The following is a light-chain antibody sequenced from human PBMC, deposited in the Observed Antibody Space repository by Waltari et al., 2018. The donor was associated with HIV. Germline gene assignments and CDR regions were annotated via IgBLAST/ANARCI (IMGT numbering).Light chain of an antibody. CDR3: QQYNNWPLT. J-gene: IGKJ4*01. V-gene: IGKV3-15*01. Sequence: ERVMTQSPATLSVSPGERVTLSCRYSQNVSSNVAWYQQKPGQAPRLLIYDASTRVTAMTGRFSGSGSGTEFTLTISSLQSADFAAYYCQQYNNWPLTFGGGTKVEIK. CDR2: DAS. CDR1: QNVSSN.